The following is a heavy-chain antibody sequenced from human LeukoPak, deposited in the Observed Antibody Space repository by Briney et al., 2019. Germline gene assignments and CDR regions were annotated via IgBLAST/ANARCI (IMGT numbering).Heavy chain of an antibody. CDR1: GGSISSYY. Sequence: SETLSLTCTVSGGSISSYYWSWIRQPPGKGREWIGYIYYSGSTNYNPSLKGRVTISVDTSKNQFSLKLSSVTAADTFVYYCASTRANWGPGHFDYWGQGTLVTVSP. V-gene: IGHV4-59*01. J-gene: IGHJ4*02. CDR3: ASTRANWGPGHFDY. D-gene: IGHD7-27*01. CDR2: IYYSGST.